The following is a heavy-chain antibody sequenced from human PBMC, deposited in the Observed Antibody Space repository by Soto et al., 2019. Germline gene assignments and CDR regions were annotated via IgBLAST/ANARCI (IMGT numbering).Heavy chain of an antibody. CDR3: ARVSAAGSVGTPDY. V-gene: IGHV4-34*01. J-gene: IGHJ4*02. CDR2: INHSGST. CDR1: GGSFSGYY. Sequence: QVQLQQWGAGLLKPSETPSLTCAVYGGSFSGYYWSWIRQPPGKGLEWIGEINHSGSTNYNPSLKSRVTISVDTSKNQFSLKLSSVTAADTAVYYCARVSAAGSVGTPDYWGQGTLVTVSS. D-gene: IGHD6-13*01.